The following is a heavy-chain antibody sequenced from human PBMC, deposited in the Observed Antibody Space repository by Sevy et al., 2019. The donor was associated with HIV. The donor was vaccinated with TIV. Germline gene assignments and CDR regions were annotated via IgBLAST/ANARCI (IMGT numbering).Heavy chain of an antibody. V-gene: IGHV4-30-4*01. J-gene: IGHJ5*02. CDR3: ARYCTRTSPHNWFDP. Sequence: SETLSLTCSVSGGSISSGDYYWTWMRQSPGKGLEWIGYIYYSGITYYNPSLKSRVIISMDTVKYQFSLKLSTVTAADTAVYYCARYCTRTSPHNWFDPWGQGTLVTVSS. D-gene: IGHD2-2*01. CDR1: GGSISSGDYY. CDR2: IYYSGIT.